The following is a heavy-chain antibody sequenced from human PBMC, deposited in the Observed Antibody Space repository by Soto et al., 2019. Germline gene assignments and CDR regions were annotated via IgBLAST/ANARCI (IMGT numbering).Heavy chain of an antibody. J-gene: IGHJ4*02. CDR2: ISHDGSDL. Sequence: GGSLRLSCAASGFTFSNYGMHWVRQAPGKGLEWLAIISHDGSDLKYADSVKGRFTISRDNSRNTLYLQIDSLRAEDTAVYYCARDSHVGSGWQLTADYWGQGTLVTVSS. V-gene: IGHV3-30*03. D-gene: IGHD6-19*01. CDR1: GFTFSNYG. CDR3: ARDSHVGSGWQLTADY.